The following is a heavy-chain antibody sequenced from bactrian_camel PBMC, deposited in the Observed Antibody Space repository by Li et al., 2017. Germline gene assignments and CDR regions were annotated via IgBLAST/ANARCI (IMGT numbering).Heavy chain of an antibody. J-gene: IGHJ4*01. V-gene: IGHV3S40*01. CDR1: GLAASGLAFSRYD. D-gene: IGHD2*01. CDR2: ISAVSILGST. Sequence: VQLVESGGGLVQPGGSLRLSCTASGLAASGLAFSRYDMNWIRQAPGKGLEWVSHISAVSILGSTYADSVKGRFTISRDNAKNTLYLQMNSLKSEDSALYYCTRGASYWARGPRSPSP.